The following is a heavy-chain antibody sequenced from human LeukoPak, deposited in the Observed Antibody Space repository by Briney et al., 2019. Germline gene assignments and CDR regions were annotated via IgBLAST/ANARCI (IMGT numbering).Heavy chain of an antibody. V-gene: IGHV5-51*01. CDR1: GYRFIDYW. CDR3: AIGGDSSTSCYRCFNF. D-gene: IGHD2-2*01. CDR2: IFPGDSDI. J-gene: IGHJ4*02. Sequence: GESLKISCKGSGYRFIDYWIGWVRQMPGKGLEWMGIIFPGDSDIKYSPSFQGQVTISADNSISTAYLQWDSLEASDTAMYYCAIGGDSSTSCYRCFNFWGQGTLVTVSS.